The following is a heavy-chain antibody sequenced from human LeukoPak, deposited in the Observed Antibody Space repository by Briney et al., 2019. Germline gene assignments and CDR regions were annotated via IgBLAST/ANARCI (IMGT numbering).Heavy chain of an antibody. CDR3: ASGVYSSSWYGNYYYYYMDV. D-gene: IGHD6-13*01. CDR1: GGSISSYY. V-gene: IGHV4-59*01. Sequence: SETLSLTCTVSGGSISSYYWSWIRQPPGKGLEWIGYIYYSGSTNYNPSLKSRVTISVDTSKNQFSLKLSSVTAADTAVYYCASGVYSSSWYGNYYYYYMDVWGKGTTVTVSS. J-gene: IGHJ6*03. CDR2: IYYSGST.